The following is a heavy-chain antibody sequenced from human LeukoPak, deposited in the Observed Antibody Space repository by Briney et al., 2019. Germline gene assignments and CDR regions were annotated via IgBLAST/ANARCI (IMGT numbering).Heavy chain of an antibody. CDR2: INPNSGGT. CDR1: GYTFTGYY. D-gene: IGHD3-10*01. J-gene: IGHJ5*02. CDR3: ARANMVRGVGLFFDRNWFDP. V-gene: IGHV1-2*02. Sequence: ASVKVSCKASGYTFTGYYMHWVRQAPGQGREWMGWINPNSGGTNYAHKFQGRVTMTRDTSTSTAYMELSRLRSDDTAVYYCARANMVRGVGLFFDRNWFDPWGQGTLVTVSS.